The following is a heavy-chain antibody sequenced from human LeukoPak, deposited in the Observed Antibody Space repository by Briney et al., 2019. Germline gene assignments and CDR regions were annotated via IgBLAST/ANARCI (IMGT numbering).Heavy chain of an antibody. Sequence: SETLSLTRTVSGRSISSYYWSWIRQPPGKGLEWIGYIYYSGSINYNPSLKSRVTISVDTSKNQFSLKLRSVTAADTAVYYCARYSGSYPGFDYWGQGTLVTVSS. CDR1: GRSISSYY. D-gene: IGHD1-26*01. CDR2: IYYSGSI. V-gene: IGHV4-59*08. J-gene: IGHJ4*02. CDR3: ARYSGSYPGFDY.